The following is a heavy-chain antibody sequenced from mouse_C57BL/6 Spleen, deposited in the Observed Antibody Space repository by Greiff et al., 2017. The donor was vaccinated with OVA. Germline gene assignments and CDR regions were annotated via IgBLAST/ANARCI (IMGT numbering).Heavy chain of an antibody. V-gene: IGHV2-5*01. CDR2: IWRGGST. J-gene: IGHJ4*01. Sequence: VQGVESGPGLVQPSQSLSITCTVSGFSLTSYGVHWVRQSPGKGLEWLGVIWRGGSTDYNAAFMSRLSITKDNSKSQVFFKMNSLQADDTAIYYCAKNSGDNYAMDYWGQGTSVTVSS. D-gene: IGHD2-13*01. CDR3: AKNSGDNYAMDY. CDR1: GFSLTSYG.